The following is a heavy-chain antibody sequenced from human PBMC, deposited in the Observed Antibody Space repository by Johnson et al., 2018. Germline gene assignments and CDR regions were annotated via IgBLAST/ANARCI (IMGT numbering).Heavy chain of an antibody. D-gene: IGHD2-15*01. CDR3: ASSFGGFAVVTDGDY. CDR1: GFTVSNNY. V-gene: IGHV3-66*02. J-gene: IGHJ4*02. Sequence: VQLVESGGGLVQPGGSLRLSCAVSGFTVSNNYMHWVRQAPGKGLEWVSVIYTGGTTYYADSVQGRFTITRDNSRNTLYLQMNSLRPEGTAVYYCASSFGGFAVVTDGDYWGQGTLVTVSS. CDR2: IYTGGTT.